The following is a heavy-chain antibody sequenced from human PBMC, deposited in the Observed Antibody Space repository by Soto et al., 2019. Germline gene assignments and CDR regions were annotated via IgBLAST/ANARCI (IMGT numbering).Heavy chain of an antibody. D-gene: IGHD6-13*01. J-gene: IGHJ5*02. V-gene: IGHV4-59*01. CDR2: IYYSGST. Sequence: SETMSLTCTVSGGSLSSYYWSWIRPPPGKGLEWIGYIYYSGSTNYNPSLKSRVTISVDTSKNQFSLKLSSVTAADTAVYYCARDLTIAAAGHRGLDPWGQGTLVTVSS. CDR3: ARDLTIAAAGHRGLDP. CDR1: GGSLSSYY.